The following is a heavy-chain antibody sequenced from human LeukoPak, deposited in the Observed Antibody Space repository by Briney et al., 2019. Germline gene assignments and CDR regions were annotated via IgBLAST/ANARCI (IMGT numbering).Heavy chain of an antibody. Sequence: GGSLRLSCAASGFTFSSYAMSWVRQAPGKGLEWVSAISGSGGSTYYADSVKGRFTISRGNSKNTLYLQMNSLRAEDTAVYYCAKTSIYYDSSGPDYWGQGTLVTVSS. D-gene: IGHD3-22*01. V-gene: IGHV3-23*01. CDR3: AKTSIYYDSSGPDY. J-gene: IGHJ4*02. CDR1: GFTFSSYA. CDR2: ISGSGGST.